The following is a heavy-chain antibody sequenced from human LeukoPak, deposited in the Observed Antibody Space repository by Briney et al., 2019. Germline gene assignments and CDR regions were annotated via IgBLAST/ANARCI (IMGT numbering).Heavy chain of an antibody. D-gene: IGHD6-19*01. Sequence: GGSLRLSCAASGFTFSHAWMTWVRQAPGKGLEWVGRIKSKSDGETAQYAAPVKGRFTISRDDSKNTLFLQMNSLKSEDTAVYYCSTGQYTNGLDPWGQGTLVTVSS. CDR2: IKSKSDGETA. CDR1: GFTFSHAW. CDR3: STGQYTNGLDP. J-gene: IGHJ5*02. V-gene: IGHV3-15*01.